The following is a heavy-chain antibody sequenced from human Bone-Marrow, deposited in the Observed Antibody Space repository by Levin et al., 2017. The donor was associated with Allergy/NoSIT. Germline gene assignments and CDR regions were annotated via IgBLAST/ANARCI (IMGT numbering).Heavy chain of an antibody. V-gene: IGHV3-7*01. CDR2: IKNDGSET. J-gene: IGHJ4*02. CDR1: GFTFNNYW. CDR3: ATAVRGIPFDY. Sequence: GESLKISCAAFGFTFNNYWMRWVRQTPGKGLESVANIKNDGSETYSVDSVKGRFTISRDNAKNSLHLQMNSLRAEDTAVYYCATAVRGIPFDYWGQGTRVTVSS. D-gene: IGHD2-21*01.